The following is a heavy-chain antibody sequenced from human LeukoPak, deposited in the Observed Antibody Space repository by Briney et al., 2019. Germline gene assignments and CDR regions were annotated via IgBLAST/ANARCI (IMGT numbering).Heavy chain of an antibody. V-gene: IGHV3-48*03. J-gene: IGHJ4*02. Sequence: GGSLRLSCAASGFTFSRYAMNWVRQAPGKGLEWVSYISSSGGTVYYADSVKGRFTISRDNAKNSLYLQMNSLRAEDTAVYYCARKYGDYAWLDYWGQGTLVTVSS. CDR1: GFTFSRYA. CDR2: ISSSGGTV. D-gene: IGHD4-17*01. CDR3: ARKYGDYAWLDY.